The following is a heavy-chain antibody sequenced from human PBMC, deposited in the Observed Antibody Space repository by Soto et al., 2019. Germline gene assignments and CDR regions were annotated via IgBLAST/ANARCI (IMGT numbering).Heavy chain of an antibody. V-gene: IGHV4-59*01. Sequence: QVQLQESGPGLVKPSETLSLTCTVSGGSISSYYWSWIRQPPGKGLEWIAYIYYSGSTSTNYHPSLKSRVTISVDTSNNQFSLKLSSVTAADTAVYYCARSMINRPDDAFDIWGQGPMVTVSS. J-gene: IGHJ3*02. CDR1: GGSISSYY. D-gene: IGHD3-16*01. CDR2: IYYSGSTST. CDR3: ARSMINRPDDAFDI.